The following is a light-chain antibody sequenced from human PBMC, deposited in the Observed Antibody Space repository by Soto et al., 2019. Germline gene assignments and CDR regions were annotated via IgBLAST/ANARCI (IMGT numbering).Light chain of an antibody. CDR2: SNN. CDR3: AAWDDSLNGWV. V-gene: IGLV1-44*01. J-gene: IGLJ3*02. Sequence: VLTQPPSASGTPGQRVTLSCSGSRSNIGSNSINWYQQLPGTAPKVLIYSNNQRPSGVPDRFSDSKSGTSASLAISGLQSDDEAEYHCAAWDDSLNGWVFGGGTKLTVL. CDR1: RSNIGSNS.